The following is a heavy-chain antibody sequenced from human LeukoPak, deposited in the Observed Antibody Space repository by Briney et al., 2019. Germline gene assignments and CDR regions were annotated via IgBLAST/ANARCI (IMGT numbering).Heavy chain of an antibody. CDR1: GYSFTSYW. V-gene: IGHV5-51*01. CDR2: IYPGDSDT. CDR3: ARSLGELSLGYYFDY. D-gene: IGHD3-16*02. J-gene: IGHJ4*02. Sequence: GESLKISCXGSGYSFTSYWIGWVRQMPGKGLEWMGIIYPGDSDTRYSPSFQGQVTISADKSISTAYLQWSSLKASDTAMYYCARSLGELSLGYYFDYWGQGTLVTVSS.